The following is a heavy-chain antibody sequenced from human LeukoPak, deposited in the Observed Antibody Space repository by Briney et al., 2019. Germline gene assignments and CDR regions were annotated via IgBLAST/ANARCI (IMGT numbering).Heavy chain of an antibody. D-gene: IGHD4-11*01. CDR1: GGSISSGGYY. CDR2: ISKSGST. CDR3: AREGLQEHAFDI. V-gene: IGHV4-31*03. Sequence: PSQTLSLTCTVSGGSISSGGYYWSWIRQHPGKGLEWIGYISKSGSTLYNPSLKSRVTTSVDTSKNQFSLKLSSVTAADTAVYYCAREGLQEHAFDIWGQGTMVTVSS. J-gene: IGHJ3*02.